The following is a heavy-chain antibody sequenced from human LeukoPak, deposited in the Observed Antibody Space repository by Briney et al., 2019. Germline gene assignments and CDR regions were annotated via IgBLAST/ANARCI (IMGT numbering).Heavy chain of an antibody. Sequence: SETLSLTCAVSGGSISSGSYYWSWIRQPAGKGLEWIGRIYTSGSTNYNPSLKSRVTISVDTSKNQFSLKLSSVTAADTAVYYCARAVHGAGHLFDYWGQETLVTVSS. CDR2: IYTSGST. J-gene: IGHJ4*02. V-gene: IGHV4-61*02. CDR3: ARAVHGAGHLFDY. D-gene: IGHD1-26*01. CDR1: GGSISSGSYY.